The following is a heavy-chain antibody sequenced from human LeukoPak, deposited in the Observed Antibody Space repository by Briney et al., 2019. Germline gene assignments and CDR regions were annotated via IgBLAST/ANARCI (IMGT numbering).Heavy chain of an antibody. CDR3: ARPPSSSHAFDI. D-gene: IGHD6-6*01. CDR2: INHSGST. CDR1: GGSFSGYY. V-gene: IGHV4-34*01. J-gene: IGHJ3*02. Sequence: SETLSLTCAVYGGSFSGYYWSWIRQPPGKGLEWIGEINHSGSTNYNPSLKSRVTISVDTSKNQFSLKLSSVTAADTAVYYCARPPSSSHAFDIWGQGTMVTVS.